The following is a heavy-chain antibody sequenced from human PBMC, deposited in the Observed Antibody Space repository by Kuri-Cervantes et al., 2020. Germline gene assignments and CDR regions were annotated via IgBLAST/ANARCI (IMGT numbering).Heavy chain of an antibody. D-gene: IGHD3-10*01. Sequence: GESLKISCAASGFTFSFYAMGWVRQAPGKGLQWVSAIGGDFTTYYADSVKHRFTISRDNSKNTLYLQMYSLRDEDTAVYYCAREFVGGWPFDYWGLGTLVTVSS. CDR1: GFTFSFYA. J-gene: IGHJ4*02. CDR2: IGGDFTT. CDR3: AREFVGGWPFDY. V-gene: IGHV3-23*01.